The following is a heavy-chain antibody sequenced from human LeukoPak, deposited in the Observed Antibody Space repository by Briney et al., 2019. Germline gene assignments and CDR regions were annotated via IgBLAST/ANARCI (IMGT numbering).Heavy chain of an antibody. V-gene: IGHV1-69*06. CDR1: GGTFSSYA. CDR2: IIPIFGTA. Sequence: SVKVSCKASGGTFSSYAISWVRQAPGQGLEWMGGIIPIFGTANYAQKFQGRVTITADKSTGTAYMELSSLRSEDTAVYYCARGGDYDILTGFDYWGQGTLVTVSS. CDR3: ARGGDYDILTGFDY. J-gene: IGHJ4*02. D-gene: IGHD3-9*01.